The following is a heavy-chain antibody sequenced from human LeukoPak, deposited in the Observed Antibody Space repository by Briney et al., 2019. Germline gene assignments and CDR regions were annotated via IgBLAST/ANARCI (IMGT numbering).Heavy chain of an antibody. J-gene: IGHJ5*02. D-gene: IGHD1-1*01. CDR3: ARCLRTTGTLPFDP. V-gene: IGHV1-2*02. CDR1: GYTFTGYY. Sequence: ASVKVSCKASGYTFTGYYMHWVRQAPGQGLEWMGWINPNSGGTNYAQKFQGRVTMTRDTSISTAYMELSRLRSDDTAVYYCARCLRTTGTLPFDPWGQGTLVTVSS. CDR2: INPNSGGT.